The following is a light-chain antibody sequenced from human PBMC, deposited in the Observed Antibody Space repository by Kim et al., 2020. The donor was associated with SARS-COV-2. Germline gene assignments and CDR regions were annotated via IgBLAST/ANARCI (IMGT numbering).Light chain of an antibody. V-gene: IGKV1-9*01. CDR1: QGISSY. CDR3: QQLNSYPLT. Sequence: IQLTQSPSSLSASVGDRVTITCRASQGISSYLAWYQQKPGTAPKLLIYAASTLQSGVSSRFSGSGSGTDFTLTISSLQPEDFATYFCQQLNSYPLTVGGGTKVDIK. J-gene: IGKJ4*01. CDR2: AAS.